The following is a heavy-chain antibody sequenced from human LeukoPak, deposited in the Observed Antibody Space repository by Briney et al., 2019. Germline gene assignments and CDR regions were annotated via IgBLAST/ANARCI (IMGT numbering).Heavy chain of an antibody. CDR1: GYSFIGYY. D-gene: IGHD3-16*01. CDR3: ARAYYDTSSNYIDY. Sequence: ASVKVSCKASGYSFIGYYMHWVRQAPGQGLEWAGWINPNSGGAIYGQKFQGRVTMTRDTSITTVYMELSSLKSDDTAVYYCARAYYDTSSNYIDYWGQGTLVTVSS. V-gene: IGHV1-2*02. J-gene: IGHJ4*02. CDR2: INPNSGGA.